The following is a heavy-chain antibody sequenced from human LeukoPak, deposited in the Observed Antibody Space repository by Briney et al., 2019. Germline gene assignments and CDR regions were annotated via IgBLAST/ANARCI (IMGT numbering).Heavy chain of an antibody. Sequence: SVKVSCKASGGTFSSYAISWVRQAPGQGLEWMGGISPIFGTANYAQKFQGRVTITADESTSTAYMELSSLRSEDTAVYYCARGGDILTGYYRGFDPWGQGTLVTVSS. J-gene: IGHJ5*02. D-gene: IGHD3-9*01. CDR2: ISPIFGTA. V-gene: IGHV1-69*13. CDR3: ARGGDILTGYYRGFDP. CDR1: GGTFSSYA.